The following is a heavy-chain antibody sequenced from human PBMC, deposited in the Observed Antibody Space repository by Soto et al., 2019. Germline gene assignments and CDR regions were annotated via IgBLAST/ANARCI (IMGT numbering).Heavy chain of an antibody. D-gene: IGHD4-17*01. CDR1: GFTFSSYS. CDR3: AATTVTRRTFDY. Sequence: EVQLVESGGGLVQPGGSLRLSCAASGFTFSSYSMNWVRQAPGKGLEWLSYIDSGSGNINYADSVKGRFTISRDNAKNSLYLQMNSLRDEDTAVYYCAATTVTRRTFDYWGQGTLVTVSS. V-gene: IGHV3-48*02. J-gene: IGHJ4*02. CDR2: IDSGSGNI.